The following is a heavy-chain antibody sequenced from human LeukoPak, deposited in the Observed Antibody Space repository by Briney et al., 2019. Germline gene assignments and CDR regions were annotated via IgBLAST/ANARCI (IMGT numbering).Heavy chain of an antibody. D-gene: IGHD2-15*01. CDR3: ARDDCSGGSCYPDY. Sequence: GRSLRLSCAASGFTFSSYGMHWVRQAPAKGLEWVAVIWYDGSNKYYADSVKGRFTISRDNSKNTLYLQMNSLRAEDTAVYYCARDDCSGGSCYPDYWGQGTLVTVSS. J-gene: IGHJ4*02. V-gene: IGHV3-33*01. CDR2: IWYDGSNK. CDR1: GFTFSSYG.